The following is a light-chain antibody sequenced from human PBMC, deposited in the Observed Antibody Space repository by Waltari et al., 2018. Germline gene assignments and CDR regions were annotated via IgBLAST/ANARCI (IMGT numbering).Light chain of an antibody. CDR2: DVN. J-gene: IGLJ3*02. CDR3: SSYTSSHTWV. Sequence: QSALTQPASVSGSPGQSITISCIGTSSDVGFYNFVSLYQQHPGEAPKLMIYDVNNRPSGVSSRFSGSKSGNTASLTISGLQAEDEADYYCSSYTSSHTWVFGGGTKVTVL. CDR1: SSDVGFYNF. V-gene: IGLV2-14*03.